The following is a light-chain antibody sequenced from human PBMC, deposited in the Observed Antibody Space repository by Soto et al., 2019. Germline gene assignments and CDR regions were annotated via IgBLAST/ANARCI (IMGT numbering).Light chain of an antibody. V-gene: IGLV2-11*01. Sequence: QSALTQPRSVSGSPGQSVTISCTGTSSDIGGYNYVSWYQQHPGKAPKLIIYDVSKRPSGVPDRFSGSKSGNTASLTISGLQAEDEADYYCCSCAVSYSYVFGTGTKVTVL. CDR3: CSCAVSYSYV. CDR1: SSDIGGYNY. J-gene: IGLJ1*01. CDR2: DVS.